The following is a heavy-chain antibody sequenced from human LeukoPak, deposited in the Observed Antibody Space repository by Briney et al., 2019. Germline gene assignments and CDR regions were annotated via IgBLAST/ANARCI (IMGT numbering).Heavy chain of an antibody. CDR2: ISSSSSYI. D-gene: IGHD2-21*01. V-gene: IGHV3-21*01. J-gene: IGHJ3*02. Sequence: GGSLRLSCAASGFTFSSYSMNWVRQAPGKGLEWVSSISSSSSYIYYADSVKGRFTISRDNAKNSLYLQMNSLRAEETAVYYCARDPYFEDDAFDIWGQGTMVTVSS. CDR3: ARDPYFEDDAFDI. CDR1: GFTFSSYS.